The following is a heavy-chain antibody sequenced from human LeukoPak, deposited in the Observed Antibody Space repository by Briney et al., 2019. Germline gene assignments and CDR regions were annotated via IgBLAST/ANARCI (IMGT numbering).Heavy chain of an antibody. J-gene: IGHJ4*02. CDR3: ARGKYSSSWYHFDY. V-gene: IGHV3-30*04. Sequence: GGSLRLSCAASGFTFSSYAMHWVRQAPGKGLEWVAVISYDGSNKYYADSVKGRFTISRDNSKNTLYLQMNSLRAEDTAVYYCARGKYSSSWYHFDYWGQGTLVTVSS. CDR1: GFTFSSYA. D-gene: IGHD6-13*01. CDR2: ISYDGSNK.